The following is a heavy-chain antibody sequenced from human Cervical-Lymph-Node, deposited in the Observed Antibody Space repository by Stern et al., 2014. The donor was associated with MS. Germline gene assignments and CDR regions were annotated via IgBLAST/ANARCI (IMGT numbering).Heavy chain of an antibody. D-gene: IGHD2-15*01. CDR2: ISWSRGKI. V-gene: IGHV3-9*01. CDR1: GFRFDDYA. CDR3: ARAIGFCSGGNCEPYYYYGIDV. J-gene: IGHJ6*02. Sequence: VQLEESGGDLVQPGRSLRLSCAASGFRFDDYAMYWVRQAPGKGLEWVSGISWSRGKIGYADSVKGRLTISRDNVKNSLFLQMNSLRSEDTASYYCARAIGFCSGGNCEPYYYYGIDVWGQGTRVTVSS.